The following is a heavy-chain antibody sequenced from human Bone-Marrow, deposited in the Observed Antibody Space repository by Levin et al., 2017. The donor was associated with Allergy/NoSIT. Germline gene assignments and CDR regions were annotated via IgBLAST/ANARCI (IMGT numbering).Heavy chain of an antibody. V-gene: IGHV4-30-4*01. Sequence: SETLSLTCTVSGGSINSGDYYWSWIRQRPGKGLEWLGYIDYTGYTHYNPSLKSRLIISQDTSKNQFSLKLTSVTVADSAVYYCARDHYADYTGHYFGFDVWGQGTTVTVSS. CDR3: ARDHYADYTGHYFGFDV. D-gene: IGHD4-17*01. J-gene: IGHJ6*02. CDR1: GGSINSGDYY. CDR2: IDYTGYT.